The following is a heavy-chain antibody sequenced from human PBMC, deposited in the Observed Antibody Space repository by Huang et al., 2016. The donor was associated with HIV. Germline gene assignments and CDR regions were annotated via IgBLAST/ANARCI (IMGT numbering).Heavy chain of an antibody. J-gene: IGHJ3*02. V-gene: IGHV4-39*01. CDR3: ARHFSYYDSSGYTPWDAFDI. CDR2: INYSGST. CDR1: GGSITSRSYY. D-gene: IGHD3-22*01. Sequence: QLQLQGSGPGLVKPSETLSLTCTVSGGSITSRSYYWGWIRQPPGQRLEWVGSINYSGSTDYNPSLTGRVTVAVDTSKNQFSLKLGSVTAADTAVYYCARHFSYYDSSGYTPWDAFDIWGQGTMVTVSS.